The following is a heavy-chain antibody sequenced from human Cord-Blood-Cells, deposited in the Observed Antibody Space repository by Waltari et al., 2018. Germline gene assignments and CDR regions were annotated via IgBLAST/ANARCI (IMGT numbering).Heavy chain of an antibody. J-gene: IGHJ4*02. CDR1: GFSLSTSGVG. CDR2: IYWNDDK. V-gene: IGHV2-5*01. CDR3: AHASSGYSVDY. Sequence: QITLKESGPTLVKPTQTLPLTCPFSGFSLSTSGVGVGWIRQPPGKALEWLALIYWNDDKRYSPSLKSRLTITKDTSKNQVVLTMTNMDPVDTATYYCAHASSGYSVDYWGQGTLVTVSS. D-gene: IGHD3-22*01.